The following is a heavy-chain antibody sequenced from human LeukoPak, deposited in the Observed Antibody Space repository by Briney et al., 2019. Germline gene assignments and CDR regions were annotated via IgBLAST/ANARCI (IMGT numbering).Heavy chain of an antibody. V-gene: IGHV3-30*02. CDR1: GFTFSSYA. Sequence: GGSLRLSCAASGFTFSSYAMHWVRQAPGKGLEWVAFIRYDGSKKYYADSVKGRFTFSRDNSKNTLYLQMNSLRAEDTAVYYCAKDTTGGYDEYYYYYLDVWGKGTTVTVSS. CDR3: AKDTTGGYDEYYYYYLDV. D-gene: IGHD5-12*01. J-gene: IGHJ6*03. CDR2: IRYDGSKK.